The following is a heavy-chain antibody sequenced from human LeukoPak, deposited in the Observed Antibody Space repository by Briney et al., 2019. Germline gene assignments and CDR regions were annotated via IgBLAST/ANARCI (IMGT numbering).Heavy chain of an antibody. CDR3: ASVGYSSSSGLDP. CDR2: ISSSSSYI. CDR1: GFTFSSYS. J-gene: IGHJ5*02. Sequence: PGGSLRLSCAASGFTFSSYSMNWVRQAPGKGLEWVSSISSSSSYIYYGDSVKGRFTISRDNAKNSLYLQMNSLRAEDTAVYYCASVGYSSSSGLDPWGQGTLVTVSS. D-gene: IGHD6-13*01. V-gene: IGHV3-21*01.